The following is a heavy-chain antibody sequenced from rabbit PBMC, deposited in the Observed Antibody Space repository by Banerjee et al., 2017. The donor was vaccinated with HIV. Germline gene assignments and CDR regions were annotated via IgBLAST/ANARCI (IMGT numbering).Heavy chain of an antibody. CDR1: GFSFSSSYY. Sequence: QSLEESGGDLVKPGASLTLTCTASGFSFSSSYYMCWVRQAPGKGLEWIACIYAGSSGSTYYASWAKGRFTISKTSSTTVTLQMTSLTAADTATYFCGRGDPGEGYSNLWGQGTLVTVS. CDR3: GRGDPGEGYSNL. J-gene: IGHJ3*01. CDR2: IYAGSSGST. V-gene: IGHV1S40*01. D-gene: IGHD5-1*01.